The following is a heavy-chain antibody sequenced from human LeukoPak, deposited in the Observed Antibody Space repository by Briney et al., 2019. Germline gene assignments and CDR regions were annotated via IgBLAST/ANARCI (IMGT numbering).Heavy chain of an antibody. J-gene: IGHJ4*02. D-gene: IGHD2-2*01. V-gene: IGHV3-20*04. CDR1: GFTFDDYA. CDR2: INWNGGST. CDR3: AREVDCTSTSCYYYFDY. Sequence: GGSLRLSCAASGFTFDDYAMSWVRQAPGKGLEWVSDINWNGGSTGYADSVKGRFTISRDNAKNSLSLQMNSLRGEDTALYYCAREVDCTSTSCYYYFDYWGQGTLVTVSS.